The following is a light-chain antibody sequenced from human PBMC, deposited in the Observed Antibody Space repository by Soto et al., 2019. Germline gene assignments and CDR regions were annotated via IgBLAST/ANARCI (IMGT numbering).Light chain of an antibody. CDR1: QSISSW. CDR2: KAS. Sequence: DIQITQSPSTLSASVGYRVTITSRASQSISSWLAWYQKKAGKAPKLLIYKASGLESGVPSRFSGSGSGTDFTLTISSLQPEDFATYYCQQANSFPITFGQGTRLEIK. V-gene: IGKV1-5*03. CDR3: QQANSFPIT. J-gene: IGKJ5*01.